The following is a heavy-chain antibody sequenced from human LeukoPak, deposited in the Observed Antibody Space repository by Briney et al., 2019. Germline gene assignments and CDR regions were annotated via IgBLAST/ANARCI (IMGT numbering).Heavy chain of an antibody. CDR1: GYTFTGYY. V-gene: IGHV1-2*06. J-gene: IGHJ4*02. CDR3: ARERRGEWELPY. Sequence: ASVKVSCKASGYTFTGYYMHWVRQAPGQGLEWMGRTNPNSGGTNYAQKFQGRVTMTRDTSISTAYMELSRLRSDDTAVYYCARERRGEWELPYWGQGTLVTVSS. D-gene: IGHD1-26*01. CDR2: TNPNSGGT.